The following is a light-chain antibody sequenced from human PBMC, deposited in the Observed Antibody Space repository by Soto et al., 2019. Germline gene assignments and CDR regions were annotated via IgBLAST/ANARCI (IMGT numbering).Light chain of an antibody. J-gene: IGKJ4*02. V-gene: IGKV3-15*01. Sequence: EIVMTQSPATLSVSPGERATLSCRARQSVSTTLAWYQQKPGQAPRLLIYAASVRATGIPARFSGSGSGTEFNLTICSLQCEDFAVYYCQQYDERPPQLSFGGGTKVEIK. CDR1: QSVSTT. CDR2: AAS. CDR3: QQYDERPPQLS.